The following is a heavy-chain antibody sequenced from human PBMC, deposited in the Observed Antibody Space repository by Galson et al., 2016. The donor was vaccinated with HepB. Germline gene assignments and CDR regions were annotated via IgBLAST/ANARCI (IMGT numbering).Heavy chain of an antibody. Sequence: SLRLSCAASGFTFSTNSMNWVRQAPGKGLEWVSSISSGSAYKYYADSVKGRFTISRDNAKNSLYLQMNSLRAEDTAVYYCARDLLNLAAPDYWGQGTLVTVSS. CDR2: ISSGSAYK. V-gene: IGHV3-21*04. CDR3: ARDLLNLAAPDY. CDR1: GFTFSTNS. J-gene: IGHJ4*02. D-gene: IGHD6-13*01.